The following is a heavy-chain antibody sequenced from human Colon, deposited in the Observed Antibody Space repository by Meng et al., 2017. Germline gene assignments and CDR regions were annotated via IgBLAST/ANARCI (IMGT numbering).Heavy chain of an antibody. V-gene: IGHV4-31*03. Sequence: QVQLQESGPGLVKASQTLSRSCSVSGASLSTGGYYWGWIRQYPGKGLEWIGYSYYDGSAYYNPSLKNRPTILLDTSKRQFSLRMISVTAADTAIYYCVRGGFGYSVPFDYWGQGILVTVSS. CDR3: VRGGFGYSVPFDY. J-gene: IGHJ4*02. D-gene: IGHD5/OR15-5a*01. CDR1: GASLSTGGYY. CDR2: SYYDGSA.